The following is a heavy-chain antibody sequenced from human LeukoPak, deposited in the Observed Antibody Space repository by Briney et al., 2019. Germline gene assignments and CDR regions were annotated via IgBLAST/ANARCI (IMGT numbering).Heavy chain of an antibody. CDR3: AREGEVREMTT. CDR1: GGSISSGGYY. J-gene: IGHJ4*02. D-gene: IGHD5-24*01. Sequence: SQTQSLTCTVSGGSISSGGYYWSWIRQHPGKGLEWIGYIYYSGSTYYNPSLKSRVTISVDTSKNQFSLKLSSVTAADTAVYYCAREGEVREMTTWGQGTLVTVSS. V-gene: IGHV4-31*03. CDR2: IYYSGST.